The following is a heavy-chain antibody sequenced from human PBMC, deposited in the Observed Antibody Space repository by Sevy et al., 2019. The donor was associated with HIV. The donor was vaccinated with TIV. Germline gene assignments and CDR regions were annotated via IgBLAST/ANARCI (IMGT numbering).Heavy chain of an antibody. CDR3: ARGRGIDYGDYTAFDI. CDR2: INNSGST. J-gene: IGHJ3*02. D-gene: IGHD4-17*01. Sequence: SETLSLTCAVYGGSFSGYYWSWIRQPPGKGLEWIGEINNSGSTNYNPSLKSRVTISVDTSKNQFSLKLSSVTAADTAVYYCARGRGIDYGDYTAFDIWGQGTMVTVSS. V-gene: IGHV4-34*01. CDR1: GGSFSGYY.